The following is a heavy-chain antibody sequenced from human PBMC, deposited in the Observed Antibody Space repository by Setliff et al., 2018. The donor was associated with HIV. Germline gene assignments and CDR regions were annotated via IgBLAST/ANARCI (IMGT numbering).Heavy chain of an antibody. J-gene: IGHJ5*02. V-gene: IGHV4-28*01. CDR2: IYYSGST. Sequence: SETLSLTCAVSGYSISSSHWWGWIRQPPGKGLEWIGYIYYSGSTYYNRSLESRLTISIDTSKNQFSLKLTSVTAADTAMYYCASRIYYYDESRVLREEGFVPWGQGTLVTVSS. CDR1: GYSISSSHW. CDR3: ASRIYYYDESRVLREEGFVP. D-gene: IGHD3-22*01.